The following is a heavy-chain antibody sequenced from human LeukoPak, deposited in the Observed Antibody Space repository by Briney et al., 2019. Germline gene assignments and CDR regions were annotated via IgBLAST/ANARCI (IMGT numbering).Heavy chain of an antibody. J-gene: IGHJ4*02. CDR3: AADFWSGYPTAAY. V-gene: IGHV3-33*01. Sequence: GGSLRLSCAASGFTFSNYGMHWVRQAPGKGLEWVAVIWYDGSNKDYADSVKGRITISRDNSKNTLYLQMNSLRAEDTAVYYCAADFWSGYPTAAYWGQGTLVTVSS. D-gene: IGHD3-3*01. CDR2: IWYDGSNK. CDR1: GFTFSNYG.